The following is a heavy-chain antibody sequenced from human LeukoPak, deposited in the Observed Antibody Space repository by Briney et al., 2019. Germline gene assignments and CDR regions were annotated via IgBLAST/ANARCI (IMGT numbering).Heavy chain of an antibody. J-gene: IGHJ3*01. CDR1: GGSISSGGYY. CDR3: ARKTTTVVASA. D-gene: IGHD4-23*01. Sequence: PSQTLTLTCTVSGGSISSGGYYWSWIRQHPGKGLEWIGYIYYSGSAYYNPSLKSRVTISVDTSRNQFSLKLSSVTAADTDVYYCARKTTTVVASAWGKGTLFTVSS. V-gene: IGHV4-31*03. CDR2: IYYSGSA.